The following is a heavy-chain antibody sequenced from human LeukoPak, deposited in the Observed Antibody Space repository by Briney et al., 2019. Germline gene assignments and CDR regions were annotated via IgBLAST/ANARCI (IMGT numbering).Heavy chain of an antibody. Sequence: ASVMVSCKGSNYRFTDFYIHWVRQAPGQGLEWMGWVNTYSGATNYAQKFQDRVTMTTYTSINTAFLDLSRLTPDDTAIYYCARNGKFDNWFDPWGPGTLVAVSS. CDR1: NYRFTDFY. J-gene: IGHJ5*02. D-gene: IGHD1-26*01. CDR3: ARNGKFDNWFDP. V-gene: IGHV1-2*02. CDR2: VNTYSGAT.